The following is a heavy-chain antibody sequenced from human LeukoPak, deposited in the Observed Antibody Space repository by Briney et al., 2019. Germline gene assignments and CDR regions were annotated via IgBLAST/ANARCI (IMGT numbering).Heavy chain of an antibody. Sequence: GASVKVSCKASGYTFTSYAMNWVRQAPGQGLEWMGWINTNTGNPTYAQGFTGRFVFSLDTSVSTAYLQISSLKAEDTAVYYCARSYYDYVWGSYRQRSFDYWGQGTLVTVSS. CDR2: INTNTGNP. J-gene: IGHJ4*02. CDR1: GYTFTSYA. V-gene: IGHV7-4-1*02. D-gene: IGHD3-16*02. CDR3: ARSYYDYVWGSYRQRSFDY.